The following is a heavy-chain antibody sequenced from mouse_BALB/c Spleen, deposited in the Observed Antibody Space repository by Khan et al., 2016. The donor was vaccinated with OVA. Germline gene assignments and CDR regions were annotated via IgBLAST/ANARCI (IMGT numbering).Heavy chain of an antibody. CDR1: GYSITRNYA. CDR2: ISYSDTT. J-gene: IGHJ4*01. CDR3: ARGNYYGYAMDY. Sequence: EVQLQESGPGLLKPSQSLSLTCTVNGYSITRNYAWNWIRQFPGNKLEWMGYISYSDTTSYNPSLKSRLSITRDTSKNQFFLQLHSVTTEDSATYYCARGNYYGYAMDYWGQGTSVTVSS. D-gene: IGHD1-1*01. V-gene: IGHV3-2*02.